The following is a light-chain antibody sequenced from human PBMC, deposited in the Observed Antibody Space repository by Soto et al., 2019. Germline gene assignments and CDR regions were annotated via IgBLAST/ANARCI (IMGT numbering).Light chain of an antibody. J-gene: IGKJ1*01. V-gene: IGKV3-15*01. Sequence: VLTQSPGTLSLSPGERATLSCRASQSVGNTFLVWFQHKPGQAPRLLIYGASTRATGIPARFSGSGSGTEFTLTISSLQSEDFAVYYCQQYNNWPRTFGQGTKVDIK. CDR1: QSVGNTF. CDR3: QQYNNWPRT. CDR2: GAS.